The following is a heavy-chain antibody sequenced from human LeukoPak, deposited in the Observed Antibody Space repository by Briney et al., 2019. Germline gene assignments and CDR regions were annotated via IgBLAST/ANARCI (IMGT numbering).Heavy chain of an antibody. CDR3: AKTSYHYDSSGYYPFDY. D-gene: IGHD3-22*01. J-gene: IGHJ4*02. CDR1: GFAVSSNY. V-gene: IGHV3-66*01. Sequence: TGGSLRLSCAASGFAVSSNYMSWVRQAPGKGLEWVSVIYSGGSTYYADSVKGRFTISRDNSKNTLYLQMNSLRAEDTAVYYCAKTSYHYDSSGYYPFDYWSQGTLVTVSS. CDR2: IYSGGST.